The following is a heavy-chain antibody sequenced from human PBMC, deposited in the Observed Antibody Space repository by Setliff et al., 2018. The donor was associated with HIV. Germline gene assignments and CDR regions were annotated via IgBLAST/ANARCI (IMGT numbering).Heavy chain of an antibody. CDR2: ISSSGSTI. Sequence: PGGSLRLSCVVSGFNFSDDYMSWIRQAPGKGLEWISYISSSGSTIFYADSVKGRFTISRDNAKNSLYLQMNSLRAEDTAVYYCALFYYGSSGHFDYWGQGTLVTVSS. CDR1: GFNFSDDY. D-gene: IGHD3-22*01. J-gene: IGHJ4*02. V-gene: IGHV3-11*04. CDR3: ALFYYGSSGHFDY.